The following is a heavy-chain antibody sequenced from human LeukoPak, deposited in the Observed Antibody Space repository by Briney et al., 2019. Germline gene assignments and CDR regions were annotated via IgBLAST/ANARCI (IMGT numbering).Heavy chain of an antibody. CDR3: AKKGELDSYGYSDFDY. CDR1: GFTFSSYG. V-gene: IGHV3-30*02. D-gene: IGHD5-18*01. J-gene: IGHJ4*02. Sequence: PGGSLRLSCAASGFTFSSYGMHWVRQAPGKGLEWVAFIRYDGSNKYYADSVKGRFTISRDNSKNTLYLQMNSLRAEDTAVYYCAKKGELDSYGYSDFDYWGQGTLVTVSS. CDR2: IRYDGSNK.